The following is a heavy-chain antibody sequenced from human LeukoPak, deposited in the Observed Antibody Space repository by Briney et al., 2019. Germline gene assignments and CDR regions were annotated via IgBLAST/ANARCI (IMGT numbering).Heavy chain of an antibody. CDR1: GGSISSYY. V-gene: IGHV4-59*12. Sequence: PSETLSLTCTVSGGSISSYYWSWIRQPPGKGLEWIGYIYYSGSTNYNPSLKSRVTISVDTSKNQFSLKLSSVTAADTAMYFCARNYYDSSGSRSDAFEIWGQGTMVTVSS. CDR3: ARNYYDSSGSRSDAFEI. D-gene: IGHD3-22*01. CDR2: IYYSGST. J-gene: IGHJ3*02.